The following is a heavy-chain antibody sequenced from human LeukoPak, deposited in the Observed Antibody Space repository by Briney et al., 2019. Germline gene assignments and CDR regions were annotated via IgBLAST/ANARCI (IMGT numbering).Heavy chain of an antibody. J-gene: IGHJ4*02. CDR3: AKPSKDDNASWYYYFDS. CDR1: GFSLTTFD. Sequence: GGSLRLSCAASGFSLTTFDIHWVRQAPGKGLEWVALISYGGRDIYYLDSVEGRFTISRDNSKNTVYLQMNSLRHEDTGVYYCAKPSKDDNASWYYYFDSWGQGTLVTVSS. D-gene: IGHD6-13*01. CDR2: ISYGGRDI. V-gene: IGHV3-30*18.